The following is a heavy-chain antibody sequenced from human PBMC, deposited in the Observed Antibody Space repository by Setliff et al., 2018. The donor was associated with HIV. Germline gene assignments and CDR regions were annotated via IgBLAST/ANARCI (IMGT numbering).Heavy chain of an antibody. CDR1: GFPFTSFS. V-gene: IGHV3-21*05. Sequence: PGGSLRLSCAASGFPFTSFSINWVRQAPGKGLEWVSRIYDSGDIWYADSVRGRFTISRDDTKNSLYLQMNNLRAEDTAVYYCARDQEHIIVVSATGNMPGYLHYYYMDVWGKGSTVTVSS. CDR3: ARDQEHIIVVSATGNMPGYLHYYYMDV. D-gene: IGHD2-2*01. CDR2: IYDSGDI. J-gene: IGHJ6*03.